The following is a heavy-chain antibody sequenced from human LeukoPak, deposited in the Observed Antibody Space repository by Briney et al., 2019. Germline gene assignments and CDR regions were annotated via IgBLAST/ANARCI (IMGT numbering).Heavy chain of an antibody. Sequence: SVKVSCKASGYTFTSYGISCVRQAPGQGLEWMGGIIPIFGTANYAQKFQGRVTITADESTSTAYMELSSLRSEDTAVYYCARDYDRWNNDCFDPWGQGTLVIVSS. J-gene: IGHJ5*02. CDR3: ARDYDRWNNDCFDP. CDR2: IIPIFGTA. CDR1: GYTFTSYG. D-gene: IGHD1/OR15-1a*01. V-gene: IGHV1-69*13.